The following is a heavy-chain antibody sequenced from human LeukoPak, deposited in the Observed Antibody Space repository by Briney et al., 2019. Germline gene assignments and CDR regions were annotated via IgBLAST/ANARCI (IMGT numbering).Heavy chain of an antibody. D-gene: IGHD3-10*01. CDR1: GFTFNRYW. CDR2: ISTSDSTV. J-gene: IGHJ3*02. CDR3: AREILWFGTHGGAFDI. Sequence: GGSLRPSCAGSGFTFNRYWMTWVRQAPGKGLEWVSYISTSDSTVYYADSVKGRFTISRDNAKNSLYLQMNSLRAEDTAVYYCAREILWFGTHGGAFDIWGQGTMVTVSS. V-gene: IGHV3-48*01.